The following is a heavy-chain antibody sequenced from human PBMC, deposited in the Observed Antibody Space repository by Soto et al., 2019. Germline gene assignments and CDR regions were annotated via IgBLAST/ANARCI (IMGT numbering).Heavy chain of an antibody. CDR1: GFTFSSYA. V-gene: IGHV3-23*01. D-gene: IGHD4-17*01. Sequence: EVQMLESGGGLVQPGGSLRLSCAASGFTFSSYAMSWVRQAPGKGLEWVSAISGSGGSTYYADSVKGRFTISRDNSKNTLYLQMNSLRAEDTAVYYCANHPPDPTVTTELVPLHYYYYYGMDVWGQGTTVTVSS. CDR3: ANHPPDPTVTTELVPLHYYYYYGMDV. J-gene: IGHJ6*02. CDR2: ISGSGGST.